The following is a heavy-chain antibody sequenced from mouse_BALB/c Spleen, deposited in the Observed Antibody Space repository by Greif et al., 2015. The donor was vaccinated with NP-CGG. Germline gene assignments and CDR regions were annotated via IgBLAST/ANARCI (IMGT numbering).Heavy chain of an antibody. V-gene: IGHV5-6-4*01. D-gene: IGHD1-1*01. J-gene: IGHJ4*01. CDR2: ISSGGSYT. CDR1: GFTFSSYT. Sequence: DVMLVESGGGLVKPGGSLKLSCAASGFTFSSYTMSWVRQTPEKRLEWVATISSGGSYTYYPDSVKGRFTISRDNAKNTLYLQMSSLKSEDTAMYYCTRDSAYYGSSYAAMDYWGQGTSVTVSS. CDR3: TRDSAYYGSSYAAMDY.